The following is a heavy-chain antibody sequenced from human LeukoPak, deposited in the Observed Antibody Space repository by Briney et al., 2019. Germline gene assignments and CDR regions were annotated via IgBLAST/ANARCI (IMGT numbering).Heavy chain of an antibody. Sequence: ASVTVSCTASGYSFTSNYIHWVRQAPGQGLEWMGMIYPRDGSTSYAQKFQGRVTVTRDTSTSTVHMELSGLRSEDTAVYYCARDQEAFDYWGQGTLVTVSS. V-gene: IGHV1-46*01. CDR2: IYPRDGST. CDR3: ARDQEAFDY. CDR1: GYSFTSNY. J-gene: IGHJ4*02.